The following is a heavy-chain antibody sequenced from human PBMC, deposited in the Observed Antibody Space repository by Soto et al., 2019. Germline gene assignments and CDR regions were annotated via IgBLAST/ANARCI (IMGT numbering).Heavy chain of an antibody. CDR1: GFTFSSFT. J-gene: IGHJ4*02. V-gene: IGHV3-30-3*01. Sequence: QVHLVESGGTVVQPGRSLRLSCAASGFTFSSFTIHWVRQGPGTGLEWVAVMSYDGSHIYYADSVEGRFTISRDNSKNTLDLQMVNLRFEDTAVYYCARGFVGGSSFYSFAYWGQGTLVTVSS. CDR3: ARGFVGGSSFYSFAY. D-gene: IGHD6-6*01. CDR2: MSYDGSHI.